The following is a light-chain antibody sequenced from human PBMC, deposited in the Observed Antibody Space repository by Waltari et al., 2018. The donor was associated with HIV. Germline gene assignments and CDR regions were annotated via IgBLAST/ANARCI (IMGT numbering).Light chain of an antibody. V-gene: IGLV2-18*02. CDR3: TSYATYSPVV. J-gene: IGLJ3*02. CDR2: EVT. CDR1: SSDGGVYDS. Sequence: QSDLTQPPSVCGSPGQSVTISCTGGSSDGGVYDSVSWYQQRPGTAPKLIIYEVTNRPSGVPDRFSGSRSGKTASLAISGLQAEDEADYYCTSYATYSPVVFGGGTKLTVV.